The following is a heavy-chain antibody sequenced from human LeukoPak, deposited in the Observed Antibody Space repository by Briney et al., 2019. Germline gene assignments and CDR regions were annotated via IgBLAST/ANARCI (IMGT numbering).Heavy chain of an antibody. CDR2: ISYDGGNK. V-gene: IGHV3-30-3*01. Sequence: GGSLRLSCAASGFTFSSYAMHWVRQAPGKGLEWVAVISYDGGNKYYADSVKGRFTISRDNSKNTLYLQMNSLRAEDTAVYYCARGSYTMIVVSYYYGMDVWGQGTTVTVSS. D-gene: IGHD3-22*01. CDR3: ARGSYTMIVVSYYYGMDV. CDR1: GFTFSSYA. J-gene: IGHJ6*02.